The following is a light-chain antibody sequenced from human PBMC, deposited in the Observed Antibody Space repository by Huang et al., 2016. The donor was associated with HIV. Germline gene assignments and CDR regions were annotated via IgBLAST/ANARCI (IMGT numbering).Light chain of an antibody. V-gene: IGKV3-15*01. CDR3: QHFYNWPLT. Sequence: EIVMTQSPATLSVSPGERATLSCRASQNIGGSLAWYQQKPGQAPRVLIFGASTRAPEVPDRFSGGGSGTEFTLTISGLQSQDVAVYFCQHFYNWPLTFGGGTKVEF. CDR1: QNIGGS. CDR2: GAS. J-gene: IGKJ4*01.